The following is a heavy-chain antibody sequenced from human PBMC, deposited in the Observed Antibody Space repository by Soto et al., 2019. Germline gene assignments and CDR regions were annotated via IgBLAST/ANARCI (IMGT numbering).Heavy chain of an antibody. Sequence: VASVKVSCKASGYTFTSYYMHWVRQAPGQGLEWMGIINPSGGSTSYAQKFQGRVTMTRDTSTSTVYMELSSLRSEDTAVYYCARGRYSYGDYYYGMDVWGQGTTVTVSS. J-gene: IGHJ6*02. CDR2: INPSGGST. D-gene: IGHD5-18*01. CDR3: ARGRYSYGDYYYGMDV. V-gene: IGHV1-46*01. CDR1: GYTFTSYY.